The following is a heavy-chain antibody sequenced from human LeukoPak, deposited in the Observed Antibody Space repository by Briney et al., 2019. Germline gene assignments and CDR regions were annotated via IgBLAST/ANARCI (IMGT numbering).Heavy chain of an antibody. J-gene: IGHJ4*02. Sequence: PSETLSLTCAVYGGSFSGYYWSWIRQPPGKGLEWIGEINHSGSTNYNPSLKSRVTISVDTSKNQFSLKLSSVTAADTAVYYCARVSPGSGSYYRPEPYYFDYWGQGTLVTVSS. V-gene: IGHV4-34*01. CDR1: GGSFSGYY. D-gene: IGHD3-10*01. CDR3: ARVSPGSGSYYRPEPYYFDY. CDR2: INHSGST.